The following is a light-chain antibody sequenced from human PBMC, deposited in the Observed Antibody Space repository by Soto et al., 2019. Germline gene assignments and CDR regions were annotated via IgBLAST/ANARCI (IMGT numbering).Light chain of an antibody. V-gene: IGKV4-1*01. CDR1: QSLLYSSNNKTY. Sequence: IVMAQSPDSLAVSLGERATINCRSSQSLLYSSNNKTYLAWYPQRPGQSPKLLISWASNRESGVPDRFRGSGSGAAFTLTITSLQTEDVAVYYCQQFWTTPVSFGGGTKLEI. J-gene: IGKJ4*01. CDR3: QQFWTTPVS. CDR2: WAS.